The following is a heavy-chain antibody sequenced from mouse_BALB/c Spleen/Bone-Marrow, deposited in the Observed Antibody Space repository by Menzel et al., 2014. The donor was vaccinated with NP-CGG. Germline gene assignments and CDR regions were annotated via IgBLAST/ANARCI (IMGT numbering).Heavy chain of an antibody. J-gene: IGHJ4*01. D-gene: IGHD2-13*01. CDR3: ARDGDFAMDY. Sequence: DVKLQESGGGLVKPGGSLKPSCAVSGFTFSDYYMYWVRQNPEKRLEWVATINDGGSYTYYPASVKGRFTISRDNAKNNLYLQMSSLKSEDTAMYYCARDGDFAMDYWGQGASVTVSS. CDR2: INDGGSYT. CDR1: GFTFSDYY. V-gene: IGHV5-4*02.